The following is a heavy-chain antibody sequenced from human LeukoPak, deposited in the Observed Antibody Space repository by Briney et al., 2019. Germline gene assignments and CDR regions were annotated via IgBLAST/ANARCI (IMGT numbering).Heavy chain of an antibody. D-gene: IGHD2-2*01. J-gene: IGHJ6*03. CDR2: INHSGST. CDR1: GGSFSGYY. Sequence: SETLSLTCAVYGGSFSGYYWSWIRQPPGKGLEWIGEINHSGSTNYNPSLKSRVTISVDTSKNQFSLKLSSVTAADTAVYYCASSTSFRPPRKYYHYMDVWGKGTTVTVSS. CDR3: ASSTSFRPPRKYYHYMDV. V-gene: IGHV4-34*01.